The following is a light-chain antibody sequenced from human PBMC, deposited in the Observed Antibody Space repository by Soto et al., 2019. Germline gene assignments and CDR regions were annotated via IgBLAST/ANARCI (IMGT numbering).Light chain of an antibody. CDR3: QQSYSTPYI. Sequence: DIQMTQSPSSLSASVGDRVTITCRASQNINTYLNWCQQKPGKAPNLLIYAASSLQSGVPSRFSGSGSGTDFTLTISSLQPEDFATYYCQQSYSTPYIFGQGTKLEMK. CDR1: QNINTY. J-gene: IGKJ2*01. V-gene: IGKV1-39*01. CDR2: AAS.